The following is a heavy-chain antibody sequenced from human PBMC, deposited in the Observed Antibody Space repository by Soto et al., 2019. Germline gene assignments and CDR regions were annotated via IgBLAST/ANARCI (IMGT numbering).Heavy chain of an antibody. CDR2: INHSGST. CDR3: ARDAHPDSSGYYYTHYYYYGMDV. D-gene: IGHD3-22*01. CDR1: GGSFSGYY. V-gene: IGHV4-34*01. J-gene: IGHJ6*02. Sequence: QVQLQQWGAGLLKPSETLSLTCAVYGGSFSGYYWSWIRQPPGKGLEWIGEINHSGSTNYNPSLKSRVTISVDTSKKQFSLKLSSVTAADTAVYYCARDAHPDSSGYYYTHYYYYGMDVWGQGTTVTVSS.